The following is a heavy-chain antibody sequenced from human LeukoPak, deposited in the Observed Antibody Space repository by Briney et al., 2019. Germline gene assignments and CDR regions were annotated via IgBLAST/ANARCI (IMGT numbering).Heavy chain of an antibody. CDR1: GGSISSSSYY. V-gene: IGHV4-39*01. CDR3: ARQESYYYYYMDV. CDR2: IHYSGSS. Sequence: PSETLSLTCTVSGGSISSSSYYWGWIRQPPGKGLEWIGSIHYSGSSYYNPSLKSRATISVDTSKNQFSLKLSSVTAADTAVYYCARQESYYYYYMDVWGKGTTVTISS. D-gene: IGHD5-24*01. J-gene: IGHJ6*03.